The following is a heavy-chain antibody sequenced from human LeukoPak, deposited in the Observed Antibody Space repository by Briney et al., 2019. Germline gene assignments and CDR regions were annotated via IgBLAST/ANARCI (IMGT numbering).Heavy chain of an antibody. CDR1: GGSISSGSYY. Sequence: SETLSLTCTVSGGSISSGSYYWSWIRQPPGKGLEWIGYIYYSGSTNYNPSLKSRVTISVDTSKNQFSLKLSSVTAADTAVYYCARTGARYFDFWGRGTLVTVSS. CDR2: IYYSGST. J-gene: IGHJ4*02. V-gene: IGHV4-61*01. D-gene: IGHD1-14*01. CDR3: ARTGARYFDF.